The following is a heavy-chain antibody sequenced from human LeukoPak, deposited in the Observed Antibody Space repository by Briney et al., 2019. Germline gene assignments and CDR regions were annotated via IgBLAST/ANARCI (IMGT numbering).Heavy chain of an antibody. V-gene: IGHV3-21*01. J-gene: IGHJ4*02. CDR2: ISSSSSYI. CDR3: ARGLIDFWSGYDY. CDR1: GFTFSSYS. D-gene: IGHD3-3*01. Sequence: GGSLRLSCAASGFTFSSYSMNWVRQAPGKGLEWVSSISSSSSYIYYADSVKGRFTISRDNAKNSLYLQMNSLRAEDTAVYYCARGLIDFWSGYDYWGQGTLVTVSS.